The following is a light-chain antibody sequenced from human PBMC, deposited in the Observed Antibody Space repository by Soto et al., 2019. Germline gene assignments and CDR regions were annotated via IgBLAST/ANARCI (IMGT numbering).Light chain of an antibody. CDR2: DVS. Sequence: QSVLTQPASVSGSPGQSITISCTGTSSVFFFYNYFSWYQQHPGKAPKFMIYDVSYRPSGFFNRFSGSKSGNTASLTFSGLQAEDEADYYCSSYTSSSTPVFGTGTKVTVL. J-gene: IGLJ1*01. CDR1: SSVFFFYNY. CDR3: SSYTSSSTPV. V-gene: IGLV2-14*01.